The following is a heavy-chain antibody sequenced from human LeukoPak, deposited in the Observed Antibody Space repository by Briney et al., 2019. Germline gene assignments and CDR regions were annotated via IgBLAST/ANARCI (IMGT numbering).Heavy chain of an antibody. CDR1: GGSISSSSYY. CDR3: ARHPVYYYDSSGLLHFDY. V-gene: IGHV4-39*01. CDR2: IYYSGST. Sequence: PSETLSLTCTVSGGSISSSSYYWGWIRQPPGKGLEWIGSIYYSGSTYYSPSLKSRVTISVDTSKNQFSLKLSSVTAADTAVYYCARHPVYYYDSSGLLHFDYWGQGTLVTVSS. J-gene: IGHJ4*02. D-gene: IGHD3-22*01.